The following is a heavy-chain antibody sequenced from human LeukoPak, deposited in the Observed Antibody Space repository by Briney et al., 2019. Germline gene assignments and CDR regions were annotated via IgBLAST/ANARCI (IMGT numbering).Heavy chain of an antibody. CDR1: GGSISSGGYY. D-gene: IGHD5-18*01. V-gene: IGHV4-31*03. J-gene: IGHJ4*02. CDR2: IYYSGST. CDR3: ARGGGYSYGY. Sequence: SQTLSLTCTVSGGSISSGGYYWSWIRRHPGKGLEWIGYIYYSGSTYYNPSLKSRVTISVDTSKNQFSLKLSSVTAADTAVYYCARGGGYSYGYWGQGTLVTVSS.